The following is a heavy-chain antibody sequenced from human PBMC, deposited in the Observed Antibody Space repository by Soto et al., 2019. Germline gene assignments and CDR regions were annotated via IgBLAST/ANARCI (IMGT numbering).Heavy chain of an antibody. CDR3: ARVFKPLYYYDSSGSDWFDP. V-gene: IGHV1-2*02. CDR1: GYTFTGYY. Sequence: QVQLVQSGAEVKKPGASVKVSCKASGYTFTGYYMHWVRQAPGQGLEWRGWINPNSGGTNYAQKFQGRVAMTRDTSISTAYMELSRLRSDDTAVYYCARVFKPLYYYDSSGSDWFDPWGQGTLVTVSS. CDR2: INPNSGGT. D-gene: IGHD3-22*01. J-gene: IGHJ5*02.